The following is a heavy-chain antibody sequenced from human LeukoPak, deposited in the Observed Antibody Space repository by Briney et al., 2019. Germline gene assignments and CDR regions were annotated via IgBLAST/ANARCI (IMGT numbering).Heavy chain of an antibody. CDR3: ARLRFLEKYFDY. Sequence: ASAKVSCKASGYTFTSYGISWVRQAPGQGLEWMGWISAYNGNTNYAQKLQGRVTMTTDTSTSTAYMELRSLRSDDTAVYYCARLRFLEKYFDYWGQGTLVTVSS. V-gene: IGHV1-18*01. CDR1: GYTFTSYG. J-gene: IGHJ4*02. D-gene: IGHD3-3*01. CDR2: ISAYNGNT.